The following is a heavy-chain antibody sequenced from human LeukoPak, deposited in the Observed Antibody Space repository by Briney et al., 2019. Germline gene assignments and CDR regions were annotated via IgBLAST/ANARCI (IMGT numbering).Heavy chain of an antibody. CDR3: AKASRAGTTGYFDY. CDR2: IYSGGNT. CDR1: GFTVSSNS. Sequence: GGSLRLSCTVSGFTVSSNSMSWVRQAPGKGLEWVSFIYSGGNTHYSDSVKGRFTISRDNSKNTLYLQMNSLRAEDTAVYNCAKASRAGTTGYFDYWGQGTLVTVSS. D-gene: IGHD1-1*01. J-gene: IGHJ4*02. V-gene: IGHV3-53*01.